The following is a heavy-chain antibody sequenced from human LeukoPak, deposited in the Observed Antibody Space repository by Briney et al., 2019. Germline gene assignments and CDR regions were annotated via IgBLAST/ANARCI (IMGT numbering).Heavy chain of an antibody. V-gene: IGHV4-34*01. CDR1: GGSFSGYY. CDR3: ARGPGITIFGVVISPFDY. Sequence: PSETLSLTCAVYGGSFSGYYRSWIRQPPGKGLEWIGEINHSGSTNYNPSLKSRVTISVDTSKNQFSLKLSSVTAADTAVYYCARGPGITIFGVVISPFDYWGQGTLVTVSS. D-gene: IGHD3-3*01. J-gene: IGHJ4*02. CDR2: INHSGST.